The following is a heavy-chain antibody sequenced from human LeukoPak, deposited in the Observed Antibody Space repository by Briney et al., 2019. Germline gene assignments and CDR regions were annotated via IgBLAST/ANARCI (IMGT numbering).Heavy chain of an antibody. J-gene: IGHJ5*02. V-gene: IGHV3-21*01. CDR3: ARGSSNIAARNNWFDP. CDR2: ISTSSSYI. CDR1: GLTFSSFG. D-gene: IGHD6-6*01. Sequence: PGGSLRLSCAASGLTFSSFGMNWVRQAPGKGLEWVSSISTSSSYINYADSVKGRFTISRDNAKNSLYLQMNSLRAEDTAVYYCARGSSNIAARNNWFDPWGQGTLVTVSS.